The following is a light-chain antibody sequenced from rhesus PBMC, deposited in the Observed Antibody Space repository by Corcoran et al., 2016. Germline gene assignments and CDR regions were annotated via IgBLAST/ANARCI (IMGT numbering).Light chain of an antibody. J-gene: IGKJ3*01. CDR1: QGISNW. V-gene: IGKV1-21*01. CDR3: QQYDSAPFT. CDR2: KAS. Sequence: DVQMTQSPSSLSASVGDRVTITCRASQGISNWLAWYQQKPGKAPKLLIYKASSLQSGVPTRFRGNGSGTQFTLTISSLQPEDFATYYCQQYDSAPFTFGPGSKLDVK.